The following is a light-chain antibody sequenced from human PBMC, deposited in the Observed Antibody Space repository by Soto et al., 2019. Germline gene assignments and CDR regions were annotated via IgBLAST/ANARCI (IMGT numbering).Light chain of an antibody. V-gene: IGKV3-20*01. CDR2: GAS. J-gene: IGKJ1*01. Sequence: EIVLTQSPGTLSLSPGERATLSCRASQSVTSTSLAWYQQKPGQAPRLLIYGASSRATGIPDRFSGSGSGTDFTLNISRLEPEDVALYFCQQYGSSPQTFGQGTKVEIE. CDR1: QSVTSTS. CDR3: QQYGSSPQT.